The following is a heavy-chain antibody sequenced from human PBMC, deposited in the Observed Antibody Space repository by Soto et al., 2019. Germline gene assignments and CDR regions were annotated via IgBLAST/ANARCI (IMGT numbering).Heavy chain of an antibody. J-gene: IGHJ4*02. CDR1: GFTFSDYY. CDR3: ARVLKGVAMAWAYYFDY. Sequence: PGGSLRLSCAASGFTFSDYYMSWIRQAPGKGLEWVSYISSSSSYTNYADSVKGRFTISRDNAKNSLYLQMNSLRAEDTAVYYCARVLKGVAMAWAYYFDYWGQGTLVTVSS. D-gene: IGHD6-19*01. CDR2: ISSSSSYT. V-gene: IGHV3-11*06.